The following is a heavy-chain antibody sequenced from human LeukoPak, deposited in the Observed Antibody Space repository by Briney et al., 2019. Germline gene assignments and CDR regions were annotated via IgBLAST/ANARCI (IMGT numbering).Heavy chain of an antibody. CDR3: ASGSTSLEYFDY. V-gene: IGHV3-23*01. CDR2: ISGSGGST. CDR1: GFTFSSYV. Sequence: GGSLRLSCEASGFTFSSYVMNWVRQAPGKGLEWVSAISGSGGSTYYADSVKGRFTISRDNSKNTLYLQMNSLRAEDTAVYYCASGSTSLEYFDYWGQGTLVTVSS. J-gene: IGHJ4*02. D-gene: IGHD2-2*01.